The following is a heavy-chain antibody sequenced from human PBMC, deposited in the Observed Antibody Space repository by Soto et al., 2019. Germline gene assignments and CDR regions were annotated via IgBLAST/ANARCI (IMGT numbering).Heavy chain of an antibody. J-gene: IGHJ5*02. Sequence: QVQLVQSGAEVKKPGSSVKVSCKASGGTFSSYTISWVRQAPGQGLEWMGRIIPILGIANYAQKFQGRVTVTAGKYTDTAYMELSSLRSEDTDVYYCARDPGNWFDPWGQGTLVTVSS. V-gene: IGHV1-69*08. CDR1: GGTFSSYT. CDR3: ARDPGNWFDP. CDR2: IIPILGIA.